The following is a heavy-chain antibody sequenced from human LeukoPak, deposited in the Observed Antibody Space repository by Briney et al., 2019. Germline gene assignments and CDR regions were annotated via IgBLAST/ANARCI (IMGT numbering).Heavy chain of an antibody. D-gene: IGHD3-22*01. CDR3: ARWGSTIVVRGAYDY. V-gene: IGHV3-74*01. CDR1: GFTFSSYW. CDR2: INSDGSST. J-gene: IGHJ4*02. Sequence: GGSLRLSCAASGFTFSSYWMHWVRQAPGKGLVWVSRINSDGSSTSYADSVKGRFTISRDNAKNTLYLQMNSLRAEDTAVYYCARWGSTIVVRGAYDYWGQGTLVTVSS.